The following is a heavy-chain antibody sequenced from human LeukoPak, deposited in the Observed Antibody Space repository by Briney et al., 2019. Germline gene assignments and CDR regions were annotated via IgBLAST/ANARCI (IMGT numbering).Heavy chain of an antibody. J-gene: IGHJ4*02. CDR3: ARTHYGFDY. Sequence: PSETLSLTCTVSGGSISIYYWSWIRQPPGKGLEWIGYIYYSGGTNYNPSLKSRVTISVDTSKNQFSLKLSSVTAADTAVYYCARTHYGFDYWGQGTLVTVSS. CDR2: IYYSGGT. CDR1: GGSISIYY. D-gene: IGHD3-10*01. V-gene: IGHV4-59*01.